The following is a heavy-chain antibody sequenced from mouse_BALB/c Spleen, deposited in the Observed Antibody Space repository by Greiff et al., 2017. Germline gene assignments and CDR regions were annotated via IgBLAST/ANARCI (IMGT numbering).Heavy chain of an antibody. J-gene: IGHJ4*01. CDR1: GFTFSDYY. CDR2: ISDGGSYT. D-gene: IGHD2-4*01. V-gene: IGHV5-4*02. CDR3: ARDREGLRSMDY. Sequence: EVKLMESGGGLVKPGGSLKLSCAASGFTFSDYYMYWVRQTPEKRLEWVATISDGGSYTYYPDSVKGRFTISRDNAKNNLYLQMSSLKSEDTAMYYCARDREGLRSMDYWGQGTSVTVSS.